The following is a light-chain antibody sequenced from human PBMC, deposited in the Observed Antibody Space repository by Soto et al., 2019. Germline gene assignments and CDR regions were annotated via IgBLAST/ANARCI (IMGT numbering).Light chain of an antibody. CDR1: QSVSSR. CDR2: DAS. J-gene: IGKJ4*01. CDR3: QHRGNWPLT. V-gene: IGKV3-11*01. Sequence: EIVMTQSPGTLSLSPGERATLSCRASQSVSSRLAWYQQKPGQAPRLLVYDASNRATGIPARFSGSGSGTDFTLTISSLEPEDFAVYFCQHRGNWPLTFGGGTKVDIK.